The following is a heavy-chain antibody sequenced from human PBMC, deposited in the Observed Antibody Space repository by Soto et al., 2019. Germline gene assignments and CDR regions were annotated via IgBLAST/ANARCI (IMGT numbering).Heavy chain of an antibody. J-gene: IGHJ4*02. CDR3: ARQIYDSDTGPNFQYYFDS. CDR1: GYSFAGYW. CDR2: IDPSDSQT. D-gene: IGHD3-22*01. V-gene: IGHV5-10-1*01. Sequence: GESLKISCKGSGYSFAGYWITWVRQKRGKGLEWMGRIDPSDSQTYYSPSFRGHVTISVTKSITTVFLQWSSLRASDTAMYYCARQIYDSDTGPNFQYYFDSWGQGTPVTVSS.